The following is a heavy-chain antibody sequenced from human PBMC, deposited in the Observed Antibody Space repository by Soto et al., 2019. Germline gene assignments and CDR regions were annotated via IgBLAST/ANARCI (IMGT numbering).Heavy chain of an antibody. D-gene: IGHD6-13*01. CDR2: ISSSSSYI. CDR3: ARDLIAAAAFDY. CDR1: GFTFGGYS. V-gene: IGHV3-21*01. J-gene: IGHJ4*02. Sequence: PGGSIRLSCAASGFTFGGYSMNWVRQAPGKGLEWVSSISSSSSYIYYADSVKGRFTISRDNAKNSLYLQMNSLRAEDTAVYYCARDLIAAAAFDYWGQGTLVTVSS.